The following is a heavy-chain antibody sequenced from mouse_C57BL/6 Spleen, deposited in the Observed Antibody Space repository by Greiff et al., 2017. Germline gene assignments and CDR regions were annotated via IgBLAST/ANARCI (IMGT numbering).Heavy chain of an antibody. Sequence: QVQLKQSGAELVKPGASVKISCKASGYAFSSYWMNWVKQRPGKGLEWIGQIYPGDGDTNYNGKFKGKATLTADKSSSTAYTQLSSLTSEDSAVYFCARGGDYDGNYWGQGTSVTVSA. J-gene: IGHJ4*01. CDR1: GYAFSSYW. D-gene: IGHD2-4*01. CDR2: IYPGDGDT. CDR3: ARGGDYDGNY. V-gene: IGHV1-80*01.